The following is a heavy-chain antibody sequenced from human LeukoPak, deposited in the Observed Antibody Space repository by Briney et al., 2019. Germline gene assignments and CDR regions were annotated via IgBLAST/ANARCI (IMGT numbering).Heavy chain of an antibody. CDR3: ARKRGVGVDTNAFDI. CDR1: GYTFSDYY. D-gene: IGHD3-3*01. Sequence: ASVKVSCKASGYTFSDYYMHWVRQAQAQGLEWMAWISPDSVEKKYAQKFQGRVTMTRDTSISTAYMELTRLTSDDTAVYYCARKRGVGVDTNAFDIWGQGTMVTVSS. V-gene: IGHV1-2*02. J-gene: IGHJ3*02. CDR2: ISPDSVEK.